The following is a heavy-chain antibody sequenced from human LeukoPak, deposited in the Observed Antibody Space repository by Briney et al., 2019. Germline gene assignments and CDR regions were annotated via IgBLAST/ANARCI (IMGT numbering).Heavy chain of an antibody. CDR2: INPNSGGT. CDR1: GYTFTDYY. D-gene: IGHD3-22*01. V-gene: IGHV1-2*02. J-gene: IGHJ3*02. Sequence: ASVKVSCKASGYTFTDYYIHWVRQAPGQGLEWMGWINPNSGGTNYAQKFQGRVTMTRDTSISTAYMELSRLRSDDTAVYYCARTPYYYDGSGYAFDIWGQGTMVTVSS. CDR3: ARTPYYYDGSGYAFDI.